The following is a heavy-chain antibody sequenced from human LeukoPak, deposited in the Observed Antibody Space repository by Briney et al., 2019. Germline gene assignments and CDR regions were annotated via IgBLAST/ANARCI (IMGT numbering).Heavy chain of an antibody. CDR2: ISSSSSTI. J-gene: IGHJ5*02. D-gene: IGHD1-26*01. CDR1: GFTFSSYG. Sequence: GGSLRLSCAASGFTFSSYGMTWVRQAPGKGLEWVSYISSSSSTIYYADSVKGRFTISRDNAKNSLYLQLNSLRAEDTAVYYCARSLVVGATYLYHWGQGTLVTVSS. V-gene: IGHV3-48*01. CDR3: ARSLVVGATYLYH.